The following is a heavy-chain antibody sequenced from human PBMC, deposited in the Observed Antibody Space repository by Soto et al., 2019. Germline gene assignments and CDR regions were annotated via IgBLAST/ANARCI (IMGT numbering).Heavy chain of an antibody. CDR1: GYTFTSYY. V-gene: IGHV1-46*03. D-gene: IGHD3-10*01. Sequence: QVQLVQSGAEVKKPGASVKVSCKASGYTFTSYYMHWVRQAPGQGLEWMGIINPSGGSTSYAQKFQGRVNMNRDTSTSTVYMELSSLRSEDTAVYYCARDRGGYYYGMDVWGQGTTVTVSS. CDR3: ARDRGGYYYGMDV. CDR2: INPSGGST. J-gene: IGHJ6*02.